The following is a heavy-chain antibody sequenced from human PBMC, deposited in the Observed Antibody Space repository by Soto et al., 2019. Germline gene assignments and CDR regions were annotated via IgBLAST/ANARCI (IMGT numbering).Heavy chain of an antibody. CDR2: IYYSGDT. V-gene: IGHV4-30-4*01. D-gene: IGHD2-2*01. CDR1: GDSISSGDYK. J-gene: IGHJ5*02. CDR3: ARAQHNWFDP. Sequence: QVQLQESGPGLVKPSQTLSLTCTVSGDSISSGDYKWSWIRQPPGEGLEWIGYIYYSGDTWYNPSLKNRVTISIDTSKNQFSLKLNSVTAADTALYYCARAQHNWFDPWGQGTLVIVYS.